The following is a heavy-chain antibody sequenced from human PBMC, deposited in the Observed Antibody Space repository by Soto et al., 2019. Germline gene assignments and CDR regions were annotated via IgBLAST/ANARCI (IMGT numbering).Heavy chain of an antibody. J-gene: IGHJ4*02. CDR3: ARDYYKYYDSSGYYRAPAY. D-gene: IGHD3-22*01. V-gene: IGHV3-23*01. CDR2: LNIDGSAR. CDR1: GFTFSTYA. Sequence: GGSLRLSCAASGFTFSTYAMSWVRQAPGKGLEWVARLNIDGSARNYADSVKGRFTISRDNSRNTLFLQMNSLRAEDTAVYYCARDYYKYYDSSGYYRAPAYWGQGTLVTVSS.